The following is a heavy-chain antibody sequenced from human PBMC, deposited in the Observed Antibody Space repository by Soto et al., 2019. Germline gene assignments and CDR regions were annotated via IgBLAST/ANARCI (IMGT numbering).Heavy chain of an antibody. CDR1: GGSISSSSYY. CDR2: IYYSGST. V-gene: IGHV4-39*01. J-gene: IGHJ4*02. Sequence: SETLSLTCTVSGGSISSSSYYWGWIRQPPGKGLEWIGSIYYSGSTYYNPSLKSRVTISVDTSKNQFSLKLSSVTAADAATYYCARLYCSGDDCFSHIDYWGQGALVTVSP. D-gene: IGHD2-21*02. CDR3: ARLYCSGDDCFSHIDY.